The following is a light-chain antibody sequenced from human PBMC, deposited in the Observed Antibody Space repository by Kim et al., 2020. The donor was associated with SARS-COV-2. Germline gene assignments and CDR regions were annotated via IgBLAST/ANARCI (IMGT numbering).Light chain of an antibody. Sequence: SLSPGERATPSCRASQSVSSYLAWYQQKPGQAPRLLIYDASNRATGIPARFSGSGSGTDFTLTISSLEPEDFAVYYCQQRSNWVYSFGQGTKLEI. V-gene: IGKV3-11*01. J-gene: IGKJ2*03. CDR3: QQRSNWVYS. CDR2: DAS. CDR1: QSVSSY.